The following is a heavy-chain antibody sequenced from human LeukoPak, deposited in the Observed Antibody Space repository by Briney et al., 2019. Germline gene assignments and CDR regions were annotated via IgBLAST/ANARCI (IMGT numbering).Heavy chain of an antibody. CDR1: GGSISSYS. J-gene: IGHJ4*02. CDR2: IYNSGST. CDR3: AGLGDYSLKD. D-gene: IGHD4-11*01. V-gene: IGHV4-4*09. Sequence: SETLSVTCNVSGGSISSYSWSWIRQPPGKGREWIGYIYNSGSTKYNPSLKSRVTISVDTSKNQFSLKLSAVTAADTAVYYCAGLGDYSLKDWGQGTLVTVSA.